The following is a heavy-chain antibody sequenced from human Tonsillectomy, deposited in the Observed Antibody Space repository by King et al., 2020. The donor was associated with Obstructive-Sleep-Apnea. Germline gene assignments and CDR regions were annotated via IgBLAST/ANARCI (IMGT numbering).Heavy chain of an antibody. V-gene: IGHV3-20*01. Sequence: VQLVESGGGVVRPGGSLRLSCTASGFTFDDYGMNWVRQAPGKGVEWVSGISWSGGNSGYADSVKGRFTISRDNAKNSLYLQMNSLRAEDTALYHCARSSYGYSPYYYGMDVWGQGTTVTVSS. CDR2: ISWSGGNS. CDR1: GFTFDDYG. J-gene: IGHJ6*02. D-gene: IGHD5-18*01. CDR3: ARSSYGYSPYYYGMDV.